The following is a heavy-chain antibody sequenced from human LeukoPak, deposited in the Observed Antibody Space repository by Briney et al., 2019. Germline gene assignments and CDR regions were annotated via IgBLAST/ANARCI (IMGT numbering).Heavy chain of an antibody. CDR2: ISGSGGSI. D-gene: IGHD3-10*01. Sequence: PGGSLRLSCAASGFTFSNYAMSWVRQAPGKGLEWVSGISGSGGSIYYADSVKGRLTVSRDKSKNTLYLQLDSLRAEDTAVYYGARGSITLIRGVRGPFDYWGQGILVTVSS. J-gene: IGHJ4*02. V-gene: IGHV3-23*01. CDR3: ARGSITLIRGVRGPFDY. CDR1: GFTFSNYA.